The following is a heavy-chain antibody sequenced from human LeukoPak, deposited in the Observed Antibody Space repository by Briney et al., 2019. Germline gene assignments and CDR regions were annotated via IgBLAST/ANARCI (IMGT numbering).Heavy chain of an antibody. CDR1: VGSISSYY. V-gene: IGHV4-4*09. D-gene: IGHD3-16*01. J-gene: IGHJ5*02. CDR2: IHTSGST. CDR3: ARRRTLGVSGGCCWFDP. Sequence: SETLSLTRTVSVGSISSYYWSWIRQPPGKGLEWIGYIHTSGSTNYNPSLKSRVTISVDTSKNQFSLKLSSVTAADTAVYYCARRRTLGVSGGCCWFDPWGQGTLVTVSS.